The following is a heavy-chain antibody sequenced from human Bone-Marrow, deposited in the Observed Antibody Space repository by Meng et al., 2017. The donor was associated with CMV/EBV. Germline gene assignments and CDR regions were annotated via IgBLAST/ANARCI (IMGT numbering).Heavy chain of an antibody. V-gene: IGHV3-11*05. CDR1: GFTLSDYF. CDR2: NSGPGTNT. CDR3: GRGNFGVDY. D-gene: IGHD3-3*02. J-gene: IGHJ4*02. Sequence: HVPPGEAGGGFVKPCASLILFCVACGFTLSDYFMIWVRQAPGKGLEWVSYNSGPGTNTDYADSVKGRFTISRDNAKSSLFLQMNSLRAEDTAMYYCGRGNFGVDYWGQGTLVTVSS.